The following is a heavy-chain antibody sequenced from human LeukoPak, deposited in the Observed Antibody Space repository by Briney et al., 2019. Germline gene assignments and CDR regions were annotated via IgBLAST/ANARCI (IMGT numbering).Heavy chain of an antibody. CDR1: GGSISTYY. CDR3: ARGCVDHGDYVSLSQNIWFDP. V-gene: IGHV4-4*07. Sequence: PSETLSLTCTVSGGSISTYYWSWIRQPAGKGLEWIGRIYSSGSTNYNPSLKSRVTMSVDTSKNQFSLKLRSVTAADTAVYYCARGCVDHGDYVSLSQNIWFDPWGQGTLVTVSS. D-gene: IGHD4-17*01. J-gene: IGHJ5*02. CDR2: IYSSGST.